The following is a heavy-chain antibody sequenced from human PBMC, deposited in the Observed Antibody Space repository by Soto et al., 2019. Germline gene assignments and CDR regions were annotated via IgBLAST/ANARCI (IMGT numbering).Heavy chain of an antibody. D-gene: IGHD5-18*01. J-gene: IGHJ5*02. CDR1: GGSFSGYY. CDR3: ARGTNVRRIYSYGYGWFDP. V-gene: IGHV4-34*01. Sequence: QVQLQQWGAGLLKPSETLSLTCAVYGGSFSGYYWSWIRQPPGKGLEWIGEINHSGSTNYNPSLKSRVTISVDTSKNQFSLKLSSVTAADTAVYYCARGTNVRRIYSYGYGWFDPWGQGTLVTVSS. CDR2: INHSGST.